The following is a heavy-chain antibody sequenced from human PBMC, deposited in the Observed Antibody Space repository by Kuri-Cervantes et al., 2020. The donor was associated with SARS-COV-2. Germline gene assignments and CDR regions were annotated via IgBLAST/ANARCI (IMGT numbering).Heavy chain of an antibody. CDR1: GYTLTELS. Sequence: SVKVSCKVSGYTLTELSMHWVRQAPGKGLEWMGGIIPIFGTANHAQKFQGRVTITTDESTSTAYMELSSLRSEDTAVYYCARPLICGEGEYCSGGSWGWFDPWGQGTLVTVSS. CDR3: ARPLICGEGEYCSGGSWGWFDP. D-gene: IGHD2-15*01. CDR2: IIPIFGTA. J-gene: IGHJ5*02. V-gene: IGHV1-69*05.